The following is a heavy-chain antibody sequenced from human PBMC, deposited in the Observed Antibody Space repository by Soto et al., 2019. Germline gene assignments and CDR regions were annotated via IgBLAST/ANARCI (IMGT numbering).Heavy chain of an antibody. J-gene: IGHJ5*02. Sequence: QVQLVQSGAEVKKPGSSVKVSCKASGGTFSSYAISWVRQAPGQGLEWMGGIIPIFGTANYAQKFQGRVTSTADESTSTAYMELSSMRSEATAVYYCARGGGVLVSLSKSDSFDPWGQGTLVTVSS. CDR3: ARGGGVLVSLSKSDSFDP. CDR1: GGTFSSYA. CDR2: IIPIFGTA. D-gene: IGHD3-3*01. V-gene: IGHV1-69*01.